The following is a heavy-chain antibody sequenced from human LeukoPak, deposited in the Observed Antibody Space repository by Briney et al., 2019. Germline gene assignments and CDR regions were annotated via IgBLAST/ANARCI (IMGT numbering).Heavy chain of an antibody. CDR3: TRDWELDYYYYGMDV. Sequence: QPGRSLRLSCTASGFTFGDYAMSWVRQAPGKGPEWVGFIRSKAYGGTTEYAASVKGRFTISRDDSKSIVYLQMNSLKTEDTAVYYCTRDWELDYYYYGMDVWGQGTTVTVSS. CDR1: GFTFGDYA. V-gene: IGHV3-49*04. J-gene: IGHJ6*02. CDR2: IRSKAYGGTT. D-gene: IGHD1-26*01.